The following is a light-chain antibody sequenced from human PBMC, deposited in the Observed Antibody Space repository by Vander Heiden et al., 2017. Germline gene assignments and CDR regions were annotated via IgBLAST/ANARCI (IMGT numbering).Light chain of an antibody. J-gene: IGKJ1*01. Sequence: DIATTQPPHPLAVSVGERATINCKSSQSVLYSSNDKNYIACYQQSPGQPPKVLIYWASTRESRVPDQFSGRGSPTAFTLTISSLPVADVPVNYTQQDDSTPRTFGQETKVEIK. V-gene: IGKV4-1*01. CDR3: QQDDSTPRT. CDR2: WAS. CDR1: QSVLYSSNDKNY.